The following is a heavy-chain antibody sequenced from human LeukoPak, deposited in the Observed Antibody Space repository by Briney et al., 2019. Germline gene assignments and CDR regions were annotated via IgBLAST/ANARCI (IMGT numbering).Heavy chain of an antibody. CDR1: GGSFSGYY. V-gene: IGHV4-59*08. D-gene: IGHD6-13*01. Sequence: KPSETLSLTCAVYGGSFSGYYWSWIRQPPGKGLEWIGYIYYSGSTNYNPSLKSRVTISVDTSKNQFSLKLSSVTAADTAVYYCARLNIAAAGTLAHLKRVDYYYYGMDVWGQGTTVTVSS. CDR3: ARLNIAAAGTLAHLKRVDYYYYGMDV. J-gene: IGHJ6*02. CDR2: IYYSGST.